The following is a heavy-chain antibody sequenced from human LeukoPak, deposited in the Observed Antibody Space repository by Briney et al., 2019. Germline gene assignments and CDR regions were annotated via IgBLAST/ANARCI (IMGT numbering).Heavy chain of an antibody. D-gene: IGHD3-10*01. J-gene: IGHJ3*02. CDR1: GFTFSSYG. V-gene: IGHV3-30*18. CDR2: ISYDGSNT. CDR3: AKDEMVRGVIIAPIDAFDI. Sequence: GGSLRLSCAASGFTFSSYGMHWVRQAPGKGLEWVAVISYDGSNTYYADSVKGRFTISRDTSKNTLYLQMNSLRAEDTAVYYCAKDEMVRGVIIAPIDAFDIWGQGTMVTVSS.